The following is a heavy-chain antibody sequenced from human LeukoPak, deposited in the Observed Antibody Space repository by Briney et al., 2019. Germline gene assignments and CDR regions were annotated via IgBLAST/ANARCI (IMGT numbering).Heavy chain of an antibody. CDR2: IHHSGNT. CDR3: ARASSGSGSPITYYFDY. D-gene: IGHD3-10*01. J-gene: IGHJ4*02. Sequence: SETLSLTCAVPGGSINSNNWWSWVRQPPGKGQEWIGEIHHSGNTKYNPTLKSRVTISVDRSKNQFSLKLSSVTAADTAMYYCARASSGSGSPITYYFDYWGQGILVTVPS. V-gene: IGHV4-4*02. CDR1: GGSINSNNW.